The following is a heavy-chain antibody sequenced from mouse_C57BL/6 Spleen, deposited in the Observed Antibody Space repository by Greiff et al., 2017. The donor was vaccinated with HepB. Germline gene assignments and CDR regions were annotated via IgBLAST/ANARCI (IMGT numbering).Heavy chain of an antibody. V-gene: IGHV2-2*01. CDR1: GFSLTSYG. CDR3: ASTAQASAWFAY. D-gene: IGHD3-2*02. Sequence: VKLQQSGPGLVQPSQSLSITCTVSGFSLTSYGVHWVRQSPGKGLEWLGVIWSGGSTDYNAAFISRLSISKDNSKSQVFFKMNSLQADDTAIYYCASTAQASAWFAYWGQGTLVTVSA. CDR2: IWSGGST. J-gene: IGHJ3*01.